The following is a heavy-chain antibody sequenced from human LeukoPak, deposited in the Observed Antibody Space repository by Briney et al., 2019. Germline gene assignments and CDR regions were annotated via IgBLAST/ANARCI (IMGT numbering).Heavy chain of an antibody. D-gene: IGHD4-17*01. Sequence: GGSLRLSCAASGFTFSSYSMNWVRQAPGKGLEWVSSISSSSSYIYYADSVKGRFTISRHNAKNSLYLQMNSLRAEDTALYYCARDPYGDYGDCFDYWGQGTLVTVSS. CDR2: ISSSSSYI. V-gene: IGHV3-21*01. CDR1: GFTFSSYS. CDR3: ARDPYGDYGDCFDY. J-gene: IGHJ4*02.